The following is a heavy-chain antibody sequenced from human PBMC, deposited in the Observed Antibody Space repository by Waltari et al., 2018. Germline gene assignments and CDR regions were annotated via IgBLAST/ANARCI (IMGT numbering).Heavy chain of an antibody. CDR2: MNPNSGNT. D-gene: IGHD3-3*01. CDR1: GYTFTSYD. Sequence: VQLVQSGAEVKKPGASVKVSCKASGYTFTSYDINWVRQAPGQGLEWKGWMNPNSGNTGYAQKFEGRVTITRNTSVRTAYMELSSLRTEDTAVYYCARGRYDFWSGYHYYYGMDVWGQGTTVTVSS. CDR3: ARGRYDFWSGYHYYYGMDV. V-gene: IGHV1-8*03. J-gene: IGHJ6*02.